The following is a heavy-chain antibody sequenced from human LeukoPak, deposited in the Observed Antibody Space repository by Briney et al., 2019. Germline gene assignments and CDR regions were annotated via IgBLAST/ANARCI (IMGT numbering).Heavy chain of an antibody. CDR2: VYPGDSDT. Sequence: GESLKISCKGSGYSFTSYWIGWVRQMPGKGLEWMGIVYPGDSDTRYSPSFQGQVTISADKSISTAYLQWSSLKASDTAMYYCARLAYYDFWSGYFDAFDIWGQGTMVTVSS. V-gene: IGHV5-51*01. D-gene: IGHD3-3*01. CDR1: GYSFTSYW. J-gene: IGHJ3*02. CDR3: ARLAYYDFWSGYFDAFDI.